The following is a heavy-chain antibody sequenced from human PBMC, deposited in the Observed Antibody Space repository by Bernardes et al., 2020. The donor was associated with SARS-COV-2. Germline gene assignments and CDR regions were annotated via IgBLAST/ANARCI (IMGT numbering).Heavy chain of an antibody. Sequence: GGSLRLSCAASGFTFSNYEMNWVRQAPGKGLEWVSYIGTSDSTTYYADSVRGRFTISRDNAKNSLYLQMNSLRAEDTAVYYCARAEGNFDYWGQGTLVTVSS. V-gene: IGHV3-48*03. J-gene: IGHJ4*02. CDR2: IGTSDSTT. CDR1: GFTFSNYE. CDR3: ARAEGNFDY.